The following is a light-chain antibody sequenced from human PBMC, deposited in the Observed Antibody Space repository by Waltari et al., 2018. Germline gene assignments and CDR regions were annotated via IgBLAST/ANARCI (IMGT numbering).Light chain of an antibody. CDR1: QSLVYIDGSTY. CDR2: KVS. V-gene: IGKV2-30*01. CDR3: MQGIHWPPT. J-gene: IGKJ1*01. Sequence: DVVMTQSPLPLPVTLGHPAPTSGRPSQSLVYIDGSTYLNWFQQRPGQSPRRLIYKVSKRDSGVPDRFSGSGSGTHFTLTISRVEAEDVGVYYCMQGIHWPPTFGQGTKVEIK.